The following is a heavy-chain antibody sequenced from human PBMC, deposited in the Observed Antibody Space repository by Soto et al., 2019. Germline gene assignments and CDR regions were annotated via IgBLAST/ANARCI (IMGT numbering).Heavy chain of an antibody. Sequence: SETLSLTCTVSGGSISSGGYYWSWIRQHPGKGLEWIGYIYYSGSTNYNPSLKSRVTISVDTSKNQFSLKLSSVTAADTAVYYCARGHYDYYYYYMDVWGKGTTVTVSS. J-gene: IGHJ6*03. CDR2: IYYSGST. CDR3: ARGHYDYYYYYMDV. V-gene: IGHV4-31*03. D-gene: IGHD3-10*01. CDR1: GGSISSGGYY.